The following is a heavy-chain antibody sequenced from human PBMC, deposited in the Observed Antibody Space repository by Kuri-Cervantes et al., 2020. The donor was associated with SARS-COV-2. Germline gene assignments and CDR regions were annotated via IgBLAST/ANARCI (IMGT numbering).Heavy chain of an antibody. CDR2: INHSGST. D-gene: IGHD3-3*01. V-gene: IGHV4-34*01. Sequence: ESLKISCAVYCGSFSGHYWSWIRQPPGKGLEWIGEINHSGSTNYNPSLKSRVTISVDTSKNKFSLKLSSVTAADTAVYYCARGVPGYYDFWSGYSTRWFDPWGQGTLVTVSS. CDR3: ARGVPGYYDFWSGYSTRWFDP. CDR1: CGSFSGHY. J-gene: IGHJ5*02.